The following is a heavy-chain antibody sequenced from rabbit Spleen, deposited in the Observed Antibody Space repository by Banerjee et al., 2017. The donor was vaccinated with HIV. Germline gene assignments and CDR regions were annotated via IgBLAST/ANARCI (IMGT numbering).Heavy chain of an antibody. J-gene: IGHJ6*01. CDR2: IYAGSSGST. CDR3: ARDTGTSFSSYGMDL. D-gene: IGHD7-1*01. V-gene: IGHV1S45*01. CDR1: GFSFSSNW. Sequence: LEESGGGLVKPGGTLTLTCTVSGFSFSSNWICWVRQAPGKGLEWIACIYAGSSGSTYYASWAKGRFTCSKTSSTTVTLQMTRLTAADTATYFCARDTGTSFSSYGMDLWGPGTLVTVS.